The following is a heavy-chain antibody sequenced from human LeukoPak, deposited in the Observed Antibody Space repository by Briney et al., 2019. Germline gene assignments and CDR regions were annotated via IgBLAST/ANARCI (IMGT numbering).Heavy chain of an antibody. Sequence: SETLSLTCAVYGGSFSGYCWSWIRQPPGKGLEWIGEINHSGSTNYNPSLKSRVTISVDTSKNQFSLKLSSVTAADTAVYYCARGRRVFDYWGQGTLVTVSS. V-gene: IGHV4-34*01. CDR1: GGSFSGYC. CDR3: ARGRRVFDY. J-gene: IGHJ4*02. D-gene: IGHD6-13*01. CDR2: INHSGST.